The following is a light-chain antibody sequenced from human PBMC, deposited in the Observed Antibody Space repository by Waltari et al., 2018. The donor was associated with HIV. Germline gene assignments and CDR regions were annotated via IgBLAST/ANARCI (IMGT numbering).Light chain of an antibody. J-gene: IGLJ3*02. CDR3: SSYTSSSTRV. CDR2: DVD. CDR1: SSDVGGYNY. V-gene: IGLV2-14*03. Sequence: QSALTQPASVSGSPGQSITISCTGTSSDVGGYNYVSWYQRQPGKAPKLMIYDVDNRPSGVSNRFSGTKSGKPASLTIAGLQAEDEADYYCSSYTSSSTRVFGGGTKVTVL.